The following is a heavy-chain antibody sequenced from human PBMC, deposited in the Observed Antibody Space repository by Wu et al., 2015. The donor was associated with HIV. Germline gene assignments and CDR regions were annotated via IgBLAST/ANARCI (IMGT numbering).Heavy chain of an antibody. CDR2: IAPIGSP. D-gene: IGHD5-12*01. CDR1: GGTFGSYT. CDR3: ARGVDIVTTSPPGF. Sequence: QVQLVQSGTEVKKPGSSVKVSCKASGGTFGSYTINWVRQAPGQGLEWMGRIAPIGSPKNAQKFQGRLIISADGSTNIVYMELRSLRSEDTAVYYCARGVDIVTTSPPGFWGQGT. V-gene: IGHV1-69*11. J-gene: IGHJ3*01.